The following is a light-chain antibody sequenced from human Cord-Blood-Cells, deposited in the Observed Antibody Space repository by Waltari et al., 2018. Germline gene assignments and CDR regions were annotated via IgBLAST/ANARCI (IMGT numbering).Light chain of an antibody. CDR1: KLGDKY. Sequence: SYELTQPPSVSVSPGQPASITCSGDKLGDKYACWYQQKPGQSPVLGIYQDSKRPSGIPERFSGSNSGNTATLTISGTQAMDEADYYCQAWDSSVVFGGGTKLTVL. CDR3: QAWDSSVV. CDR2: QDS. V-gene: IGLV3-1*01. J-gene: IGLJ2*01.